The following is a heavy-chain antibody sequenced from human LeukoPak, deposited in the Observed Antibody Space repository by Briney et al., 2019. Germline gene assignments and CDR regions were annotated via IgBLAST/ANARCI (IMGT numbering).Heavy chain of an antibody. J-gene: IGHJ4*02. CDR1: GFTFSSYG. CDR3: AKDRAGATFFDY. CDR2: IWYDGSNK. V-gene: IGHV3-33*06. Sequence: PGGSLRLSCAASGFTFSSYGTHSVRQAPGKGLEWVAAIWYDGSNKYYAEAVKGRFTISRDNSKNTLYPQMNSLRAGDTAVYYCAKDRAGATFFDYWGQGTLVTVSS. D-gene: IGHD1-26*01.